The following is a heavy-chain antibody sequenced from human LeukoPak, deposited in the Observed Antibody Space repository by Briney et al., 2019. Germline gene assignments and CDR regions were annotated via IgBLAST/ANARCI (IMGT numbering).Heavy chain of an antibody. CDR3: AREWGSSSSAWFDP. CDR2: INPNSGGT. J-gene: IGHJ5*02. V-gene: IGHV1-2*02. D-gene: IGHD6-6*01. Sequence: ASVKVSCKASGYTFTGYYMHWVRQAPGQGLEWMGWINPNSGGTNYAQKFQGRVTMTRDTSISTAYMELSRLRSDDTAVYYCAREWGSSSSAWFDPWGQGTLVTASS. CDR1: GYTFTGYY.